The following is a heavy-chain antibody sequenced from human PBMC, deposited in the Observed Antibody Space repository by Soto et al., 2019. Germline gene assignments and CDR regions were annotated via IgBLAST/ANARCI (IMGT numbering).Heavy chain of an antibody. V-gene: IGHV3-30-3*01. D-gene: IGHD4-17*01. CDR3: ARDQNYGDSPFGIDV. CDR1: GFIFSRYA. J-gene: IGHJ6*01. Sequence: QVQLVESGGGVVQPGRSLRLSSVVSGFIFSRYALHWVRQAPGKGLEWVAHISYDESNKWYADSVKGRLTISRDNSNNTVYLQMNLLTAEDTAVYYCARDQNYGDSPFGIDVWGQGTTVTGSS. CDR2: ISYDESNK.